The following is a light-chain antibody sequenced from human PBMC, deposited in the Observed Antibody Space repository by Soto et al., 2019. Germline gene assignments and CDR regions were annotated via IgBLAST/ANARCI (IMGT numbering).Light chain of an antibody. CDR3: AAWDDSLNGLV. CDR2: NNN. Sequence: QPVLTQPPSASGTPGQRVTISCSGSSSNIGSNTVNWYQQLPGTAPKLLIYNNNQRPSGVPDRFSGSKSGTSASLAISGLQVEDEADYYCAAWDDSLNGLVFGTGTKLTVL. CDR1: SSNIGSNT. V-gene: IGLV1-44*01. J-gene: IGLJ1*01.